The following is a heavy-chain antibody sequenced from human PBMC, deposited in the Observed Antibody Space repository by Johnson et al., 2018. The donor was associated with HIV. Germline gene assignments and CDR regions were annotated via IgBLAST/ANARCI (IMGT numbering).Heavy chain of an antibody. CDR3: ARARYTSDWYLYDAFDL. CDR1: GFTVSSNY. D-gene: IGHD6-13*01. J-gene: IGHJ3*01. Sequence: VQLVESGGGLVQPGGSLRLSCAASGFTVSSNYMSWVRQAPGKGLEWVSVIYSGGSTYCADSVKGRFTISRDNSKNTLYLQMGSLRTEDMAVYHCARARYTSDWYLYDAFDLWGQGTMVTVSS. V-gene: IGHV3-66*02. CDR2: IYSGGST.